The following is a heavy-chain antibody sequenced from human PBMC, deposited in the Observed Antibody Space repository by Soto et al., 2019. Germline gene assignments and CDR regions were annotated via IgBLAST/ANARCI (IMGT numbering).Heavy chain of an antibody. CDR3: ARRGDDYYDSSGYPSFDY. J-gene: IGHJ4*02. Sequence: SAKASSKESGYTFTCYRISLVRQSHKQRLEWMGGIIPIFGTANYAQKFQGRVTITADESTSTAYMELSSLRSEDTAVYYCARRGDDYYDSSGYPSFDYWGQGTPVTVSS. V-gene: IGHV1-69*01. D-gene: IGHD3-22*01. CDR1: GYTFTCYR. CDR2: IIPIFGTA.